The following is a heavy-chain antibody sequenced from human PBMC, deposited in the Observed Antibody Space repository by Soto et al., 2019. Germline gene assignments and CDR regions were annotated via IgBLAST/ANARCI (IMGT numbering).Heavy chain of an antibody. CDR1: GGSISSGGYY. D-gene: IGHD5-18*01. Sequence: QVQLQESGPGLVKPSQTLSLTCTVSGGSISSGGYYWSWIRQHPGKGLEWIGYIYYSGSTYYNPSLKSRVTRSVDTSKNQFSLKLSSVTAADTAVYYCVRGAAYTAMVEAFDYWGQGTLVTVSS. CDR3: VRGAAYTAMVEAFDY. CDR2: IYYSGST. J-gene: IGHJ4*02. V-gene: IGHV4-31*03.